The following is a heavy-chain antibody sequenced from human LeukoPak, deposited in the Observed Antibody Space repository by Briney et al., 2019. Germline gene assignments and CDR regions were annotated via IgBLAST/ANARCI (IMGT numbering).Heavy chain of an antibody. V-gene: IGHV3-48*01. CDR2: ISGSSSTI. J-gene: IGHJ6*03. D-gene: IGHD2-8*01. Sequence: GGSLRLSCAASGFTFSSYSMNWVRQAPGKGLEWVSYISGSSSTIYYADSVKGRFTISRDNAKNSLYLQMNSLRAEDTAVYYCARADALGYYYYYMDVWGKGTTVTVSS. CDR1: GFTFSSYS. CDR3: ARADALGYYYYYMDV.